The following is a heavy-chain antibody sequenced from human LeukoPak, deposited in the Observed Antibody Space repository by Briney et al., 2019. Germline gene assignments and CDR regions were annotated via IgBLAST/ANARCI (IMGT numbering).Heavy chain of an antibody. CDR3: ARHLRTFWGIDY. CDR2: IYHSGST. V-gene: IGHV4-38-2*02. J-gene: IGHJ4*02. CDR1: GYSISSGYY. Sequence: PSETLSLTCSVSGYSISSGYYWGWIRQPPGKGLEWIGSIYHSGSTYYNPSLMSRVTISVDTSKNQFSLKLSSVTAADTAVYYCARHLRTFWGIDYWGQGTLVTVSS. D-gene: IGHD7-27*01.